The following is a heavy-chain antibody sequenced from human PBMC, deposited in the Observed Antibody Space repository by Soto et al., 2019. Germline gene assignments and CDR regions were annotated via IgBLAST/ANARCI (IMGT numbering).Heavy chain of an antibody. V-gene: IGHV4-30-4*01. CDR2: IYYSGST. CDR1: GGSISSGDYY. CDR3: ARGYYGSSGYSFDY. D-gene: IGHD3-22*01. J-gene: IGHJ4*02. Sequence: TSETLSLTCTVSGGSISSGDYYWTWIRQPPGKGLEWIGYIYYSGSTYYNPSLKSRVTISVDTSKNQFSLKLSSVTAADTAVYYCARGYYGSSGYSFDYWGQGTLVTVSS.